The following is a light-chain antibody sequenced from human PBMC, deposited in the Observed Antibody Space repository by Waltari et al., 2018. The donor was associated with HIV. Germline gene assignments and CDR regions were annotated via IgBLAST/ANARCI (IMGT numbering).Light chain of an antibody. J-gene: IGLJ2*01. CDR3: ASNRLDYTLI. CDR2: DIN. CDR1: STDSRFYQY. V-gene: IGLV2-14*03. Sequence: QSALTQPASVSGFLGQSINISCTGISTDSRFYQYVSWYQQYPGKIPRLILFDINNRPSGVSEHFSGSRSGNSASLTFSGLQSGDEAHYYCASNRLDYTLIFGGGTKLTVL.